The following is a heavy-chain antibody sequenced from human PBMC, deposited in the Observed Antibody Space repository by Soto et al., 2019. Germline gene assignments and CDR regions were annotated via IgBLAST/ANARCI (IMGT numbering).Heavy chain of an antibody. CDR3: APVGIGTTTVDY. V-gene: IGHV4-39*02. D-gene: IGHD5-12*01. Sequence: QLQLRESGPGLVQPSETLSLTSLVSGGSINNSTYYWGWIRQPPGKGLEWIGSIYYRGATYYNPSLRSRITISMDRSKNHFSLKLTSVTAADTAIYYCAPVGIGTTTVDYWGQGTLVTVSS. CDR2: IYYRGAT. CDR1: GGSINNSTYY. J-gene: IGHJ4*02.